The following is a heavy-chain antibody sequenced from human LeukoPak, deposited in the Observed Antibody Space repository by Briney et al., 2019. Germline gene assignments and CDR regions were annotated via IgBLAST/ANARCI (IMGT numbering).Heavy chain of an antibody. CDR1: VLTFSSYA. V-gene: IGHV3-23*01. Sequence: PGGSLRLSCAASVLTFSSYAMSSVRQAPGKGLEWVSGISGSGGNTYYAGSVKGRFTVSRDNSKNTLYLQMTSLRAEDTAVYYCAKDLSSSWYCNYFDYWGQGTLVTVSS. CDR2: ISGSGGNT. D-gene: IGHD6-13*01. J-gene: IGHJ4*02. CDR3: AKDLSSSWYCNYFDY.